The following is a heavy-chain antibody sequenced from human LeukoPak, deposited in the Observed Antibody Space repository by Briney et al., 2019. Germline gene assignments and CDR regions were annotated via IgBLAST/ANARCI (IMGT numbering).Heavy chain of an antibody. CDR2: IYYSGST. V-gene: IGHV4-39*07. Sequence: SETLSLTCTVSGGSISNSSYYWGWIRQPPGKGLEWIGSIYYSGSTYYNPSLKSRVTISVDTSKNQPSLKLSSVTAADTAVYYCARDAGNWFDPWGQGTLVSVSS. CDR1: GGSISNSSYY. CDR3: ARDAGNWFDP. J-gene: IGHJ5*02.